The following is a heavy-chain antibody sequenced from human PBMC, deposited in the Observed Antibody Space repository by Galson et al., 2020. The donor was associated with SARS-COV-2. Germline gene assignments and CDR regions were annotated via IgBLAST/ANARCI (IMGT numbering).Heavy chain of an antibody. V-gene: IGHV1-18*01. CDR3: AREKREAAAGTPGGLDY. Sequence: ASVKVSCKASGYTFTSYGISWVRQAPGQGLEWMGWISAYNGNTNYAQKLQGRVTMTTDTSTSTAYMELRSLRSDDTAVYYCAREKREAAAGTPGGLDYWGQGTLVTVSS. CDR2: ISAYNGNT. J-gene: IGHJ4*02. CDR1: GYTFTSYG. D-gene: IGHD6-13*01.